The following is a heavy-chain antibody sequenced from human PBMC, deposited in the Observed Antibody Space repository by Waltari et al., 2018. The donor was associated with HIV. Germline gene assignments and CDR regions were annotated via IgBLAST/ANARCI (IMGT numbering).Heavy chain of an antibody. CDR2: ISPYNDNT. D-gene: IGHD3-22*01. CDR1: GYTFRNYG. Sequence: QVQLVQSGGEVKKPGASVKVSCKASGYTFRNYGISWMRQAPGQGLEWVGWISPYNDNTYYAQRFRDRVTMTTDTSATTVDMELRSLRSDDTAVYYCARDFTSRVDSWEYSDSSYFDYWGQGTLVTVSS. V-gene: IGHV1-18*01. J-gene: IGHJ4*02. CDR3: ARDFTSRVDSWEYSDSSYFDY.